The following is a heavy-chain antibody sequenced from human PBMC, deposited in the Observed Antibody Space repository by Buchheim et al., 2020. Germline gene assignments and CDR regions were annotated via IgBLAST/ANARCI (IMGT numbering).Heavy chain of an antibody. Sequence: EVQLVESGGGLVQTGGSLRLSCAASGFTFSSYEMNWVRQAPGKGLEWVSYISSSGSTIYYADSVKGRFTISRDNAKNSLYLQMNSLRAEDTAVYYCARDSVYYYGSGSYNYYYYGMDVWGQGTT. CDR2: ISSSGSTI. D-gene: IGHD3-10*01. CDR3: ARDSVYYYGSGSYNYYYYGMDV. V-gene: IGHV3-48*03. J-gene: IGHJ6*02. CDR1: GFTFSSYE.